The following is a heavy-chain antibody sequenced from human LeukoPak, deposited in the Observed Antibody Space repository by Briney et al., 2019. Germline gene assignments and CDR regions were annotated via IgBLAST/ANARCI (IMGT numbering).Heavy chain of an antibody. D-gene: IGHD2-21*02. CDR2: IYYSGST. CDR1: GASISSSSYY. Sequence: SETLSLTCTVSGASISSSSYYWGWIRQPPGKGLEWIGSIYYSGSTYYNPSLKSRVTISVDTSKNQFSLKLSSVTAADTAVYYCARLGVTANDYWGQGTLVTVSS. CDR3: ARLGVTANDY. J-gene: IGHJ4*02. V-gene: IGHV4-39*01.